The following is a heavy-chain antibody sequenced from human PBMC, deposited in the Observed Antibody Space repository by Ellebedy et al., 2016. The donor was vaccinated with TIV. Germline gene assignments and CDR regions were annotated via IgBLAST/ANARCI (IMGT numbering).Heavy chain of an antibody. CDR1: GFTFTSYG. J-gene: IGHJ4*02. CDR3: AKDGIHYYGSGSFIEH. V-gene: IGHV3-30*18. Sequence: GESLKISXAASGFTFTSYGMHWVRQAPGKGLEWVASISHDGMNKFYADSVKGRFTISRDNSKSTLYLQMNSLRAEDTAVYYCAKDGIHYYGSGSFIEHWGQGTLVIVSS. D-gene: IGHD3-10*01. CDR2: ISHDGMNK.